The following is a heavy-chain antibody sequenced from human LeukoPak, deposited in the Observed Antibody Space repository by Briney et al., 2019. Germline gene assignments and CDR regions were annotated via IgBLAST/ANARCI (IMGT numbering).Heavy chain of an antibody. Sequence: SETLSFTCAVSGGSISSGGYSWSWIRQPPGKGLEWIGYIYHSGSTYYNPSLKSLVTISVDRSKNQFSLKLSSVTAADTAVYYCARGSGANWFDPWGQGTLVTVSS. J-gene: IGHJ5*02. D-gene: IGHD2-15*01. CDR1: GGSISSGGYS. V-gene: IGHV4-30-2*01. CDR2: IYHSGST. CDR3: ARGSGANWFDP.